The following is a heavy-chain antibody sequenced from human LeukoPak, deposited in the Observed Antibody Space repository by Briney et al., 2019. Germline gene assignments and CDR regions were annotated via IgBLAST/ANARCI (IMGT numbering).Heavy chain of an antibody. CDR3: AKSPLDPYYDFWSGYAFDY. CDR2: SSYDGSNK. CDR1: GFIFSSYC. D-gene: IGHD3-3*01. V-gene: IGHV3-30*18. Sequence: PGRSLLLSSSTSGFIFSSYCMHWVRQAPGTGLELVAVSSYDGSNKYYADSVKGRFTISRDNSKNTLYLQMNSLRAEDTAVYYCAKSPLDPYYDFWSGYAFDYWGQGTLVTVSS. J-gene: IGHJ4*02.